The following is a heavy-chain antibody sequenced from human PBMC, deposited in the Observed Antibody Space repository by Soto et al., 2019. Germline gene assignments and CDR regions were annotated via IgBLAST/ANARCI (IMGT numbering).Heavy chain of an antibody. V-gene: IGHV1-69*01. J-gene: IGHJ6*02. CDR3: ERDDFWSGYRYYYYGMDV. CDR1: GGTFSSYA. Sequence: QVQLVQSGAEVKKPGSSVKVSCKASGGTFSSYAISWVRQAPGQGLEWMGGIIPIFGTANYAQKFQGRVTITADESTSTAYMELSSLRSEDTAVYYCERDDFWSGYRYYYYGMDVWGQGTTVTVSS. D-gene: IGHD3-3*01. CDR2: IIPIFGTA.